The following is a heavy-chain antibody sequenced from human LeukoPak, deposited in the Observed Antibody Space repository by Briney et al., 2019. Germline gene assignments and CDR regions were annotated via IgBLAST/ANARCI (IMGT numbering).Heavy chain of an antibody. J-gene: IGHJ5*02. CDR1: GGSISSYY. CDR2: IYTSGST. V-gene: IGHV4-4*09. Sequence: SETLSLTCTVSGGSISSYYWSWIRQPPGKGLEWIGYIYTSGSTNYNPSLKSRVTISVDTYKNQFSLKLSSVTAADTAVYYCARHVYDYSNQKNNWFDPWGQGTLVTVSS. D-gene: IGHD4-11*01. CDR3: ARHVYDYSNQKNNWFDP.